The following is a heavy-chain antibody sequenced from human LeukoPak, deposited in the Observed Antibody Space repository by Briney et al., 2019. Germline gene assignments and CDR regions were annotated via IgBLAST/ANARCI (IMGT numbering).Heavy chain of an antibody. CDR1: GASISPHY. V-gene: IGHV4-59*08. CDR2: VYYSGST. D-gene: IGHD2-21*01. CDR3: ARYSGLDGDYFDL. J-gene: IGHJ4*02. Sequence: PETLSLTCLVSGASISPHYWGWVRQPPGKGLEWLGYVYYSGSTNYSPSLKSRLTMSVDTSKNQFSLKLTAVTAADTAVYYCARYSGLDGDYFDLWGQGTLVTASS.